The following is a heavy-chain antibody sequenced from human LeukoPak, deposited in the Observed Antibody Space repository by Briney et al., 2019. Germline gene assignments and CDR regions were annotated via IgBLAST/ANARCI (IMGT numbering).Heavy chain of an antibody. CDR2: IRSSSSEI. CDR3: TRDIDLYNDAFDI. Sequence: GGSLRLSCTASGFTFTRYRMNWVRQAPGEGLEWVSSIRSSSSEIHYADSVKGRFTISRDNAKKSLYLQMNSLRAEDTAMYYCTRDIDLYNDAFDIWGQGTRVIVSS. J-gene: IGHJ3*02. CDR1: GFTFTRYR. D-gene: IGHD1-14*01. V-gene: IGHV3-21*01.